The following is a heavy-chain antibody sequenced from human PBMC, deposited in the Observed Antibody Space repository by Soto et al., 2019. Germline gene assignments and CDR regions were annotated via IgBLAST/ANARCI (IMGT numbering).Heavy chain of an antibody. J-gene: IGHJ6*02. CDR1: GGTFSSYA. V-gene: IGHV1-69*01. D-gene: IGHD3-22*01. Sequence: QVQLVQSGAEVKKPGSSVEVSCKASGGTFSSYAISWVRQAPGQGLEWMGGIIPIFGTANYAQKFQGRVTITADESTSTAYMELSSLRSEDTAVYYCARDYYDSSGYYGEDYYYGMDVWGQGTTVTVSS. CDR2: IIPIFGTA. CDR3: ARDYYDSSGYYGEDYYYGMDV.